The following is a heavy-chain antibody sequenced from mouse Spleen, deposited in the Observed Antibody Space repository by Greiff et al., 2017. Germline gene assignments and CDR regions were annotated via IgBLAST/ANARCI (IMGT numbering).Heavy chain of an antibody. V-gene: IGHV1-85*01. D-gene: IGHD2-3*01. J-gene: IGHJ2*01. CDR1: GYTFTSYD. CDR2: IYPRDGST. Sequence: VKLMESGPELVKPGASVKLSCKASGYTFTSYDINWVKQRPGQGLEWIGWIYPRDGSTKYNEKFKGKATLTVDTSSSTAYMELHSLTSEDSAVYFCARGDGQYYFDYWGQGTTLTVSS. CDR3: ARGDGQYYFDY.